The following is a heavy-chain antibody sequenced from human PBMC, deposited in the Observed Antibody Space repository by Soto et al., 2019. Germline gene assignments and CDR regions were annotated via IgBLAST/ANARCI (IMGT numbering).Heavy chain of an antibody. CDR2: SYYSGST. CDR1: GGSISSSSYY. D-gene: IGHD4-17*01. V-gene: IGHV4-39*01. J-gene: IGHJ6*03. Sequence: PSETLSLTCTVSGGSISSSSYYWGWIRQPPGKGLEWIGRSYYSGSTYYNPSLKSRVTISVDTSKNQFSLQLSSVTAPDTPVYYCARQLYGDYDGLFGYYMDVWGQGTTVTVSS. CDR3: ARQLYGDYDGLFGYYMDV.